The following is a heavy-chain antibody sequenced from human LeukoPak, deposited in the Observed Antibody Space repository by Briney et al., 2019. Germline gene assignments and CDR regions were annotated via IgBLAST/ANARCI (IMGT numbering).Heavy chain of an antibody. CDR1: GFTFSRNS. CDR3: ARGASIVAGSDDAFDI. D-gene: IGHD6-19*01. V-gene: IGHV3-21*01. Sequence: GGSLRLSCAASGFTFSRNSMNWVRQAPGKGLEWVSSISSSSIYIYYADSVKGRFTISRDNAKNSLYLQMNSLRAEDTAVYYCARGASIVAGSDDAFDIWGQGTMVTVSS. CDR2: ISSSSIYI. J-gene: IGHJ3*02.